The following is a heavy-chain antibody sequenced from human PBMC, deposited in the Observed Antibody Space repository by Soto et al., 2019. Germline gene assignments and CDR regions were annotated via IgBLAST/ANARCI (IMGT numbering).Heavy chain of an antibody. Sequence: QVQLVQSGAEVKKPGSSVKVSCKASGGTFSSYTISWVRQAPGQGLEWMGRIIPILGIANYAQKFQGRVTITADKSTSTAYMELSSLRAEDTAVDYCARAYGDPMRGYYYYMDVWGKGTTVTVSS. CDR2: IIPILGIA. CDR3: ARAYGDPMRGYYYYMDV. J-gene: IGHJ6*03. CDR1: GGTFSSYT. V-gene: IGHV1-69*02. D-gene: IGHD4-17*01.